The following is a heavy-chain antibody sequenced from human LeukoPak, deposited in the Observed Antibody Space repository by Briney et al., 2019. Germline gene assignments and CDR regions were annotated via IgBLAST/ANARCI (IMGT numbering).Heavy chain of an antibody. CDR1: GFTFSSYS. D-gene: IGHD6-19*01. Sequence: GGSLRLSCAASGFTFSSYSMNWVRQAPGKGLEWVSSISSSSSYIYYADSVKGRFTISRDNAKNSLYLQMNSLRAEDTAVYYRARGFSPQYSSGWYSLIGSGAFDYWGQGTLVTVSS. J-gene: IGHJ4*02. V-gene: IGHV3-21*01. CDR2: ISSSSSYI. CDR3: ARGFSPQYSSGWYSLIGSGAFDY.